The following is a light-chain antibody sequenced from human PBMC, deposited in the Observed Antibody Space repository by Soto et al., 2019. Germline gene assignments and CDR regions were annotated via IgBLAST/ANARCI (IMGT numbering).Light chain of an antibody. CDR1: QSVSSTR. CDR2: GAS. J-gene: IGKJ5*01. V-gene: IGKV3-20*01. Sequence: EIVLTQSPGTLSLSPGERANLSCRASQSVSSTRLAWYQQKPGQAPRLPIYGASTRAAGIADRFSGSGSGTDFTLTISSLEPEDFAVYFCPQHGDSINFGKGTRLYI. CDR3: PQHGDSIN.